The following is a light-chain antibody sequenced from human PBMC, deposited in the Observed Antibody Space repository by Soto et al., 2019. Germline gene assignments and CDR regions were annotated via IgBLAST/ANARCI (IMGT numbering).Light chain of an antibody. CDR1: DSDIGTYDY. CDR3: CSYTGSLWL. Sequence: QSVLAQPRSVSGSPGQSVTISCTGTDSDIGTYDYVSWFQQHPGRAPKSMIYHVNKRPSGVPDRFSASKSGNTASLTISGLQADDEADYYCCSYTGSLWLFGGGTKVTV. J-gene: IGLJ3*02. V-gene: IGLV2-11*01. CDR2: HVN.